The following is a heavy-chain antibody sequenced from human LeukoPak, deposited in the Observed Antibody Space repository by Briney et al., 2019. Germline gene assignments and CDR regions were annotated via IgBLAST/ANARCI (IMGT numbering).Heavy chain of an antibody. D-gene: IGHD3-3*01. V-gene: IGHV3-23*01. CDR1: GFTFSSYA. J-gene: IGHJ4*02. CDR3: AKAFLASYDFWSGFPYYFDY. CDR2: ISGSGGST. Sequence: GGSLRLSCAASGFTFSSYAMSWVRQAPGKGLEWVSAISGSGGSTYYADSVKGRFTISRDNSKNTLYLQMNSLRAEDTAVYYCAKAFLASYDFWSGFPYYFDYWGQGTLVTVSS.